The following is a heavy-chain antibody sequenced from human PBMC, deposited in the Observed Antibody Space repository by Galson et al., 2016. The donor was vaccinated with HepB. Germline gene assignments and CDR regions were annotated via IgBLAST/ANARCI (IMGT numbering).Heavy chain of an antibody. Sequence: LSLTCTVSGDSVSSGSYYWSWIRQPPGKGPEWIGYIYYTGSTTYSPSLKSRVTISVDTSKNQFSLKLSSVSTADTAGYHCARVGYYGSGRAYYFDYWGQGILVTVSS. CDR3: ARVGYYGSGRAYYFDY. CDR2: IYYTGST. J-gene: IGHJ4*02. CDR1: GDSVSSGSYY. D-gene: IGHD3-10*01. V-gene: IGHV4-61*01.